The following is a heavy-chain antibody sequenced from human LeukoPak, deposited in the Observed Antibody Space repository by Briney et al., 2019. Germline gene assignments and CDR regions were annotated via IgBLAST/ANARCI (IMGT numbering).Heavy chain of an antibody. Sequence: PGGSLRLSCLTSGFTFRDYGLGWVRQAPGMGLEWVSFIRSRIYGGAPEYAASVRGRFSVSRDDSESIAYLQMNNLKGEDTAVYYCARGQTVSGAKYYFDFWSPGTLVTVSS. V-gene: IGHV3-49*04. CDR3: ARGQTVSGAKYYFDF. D-gene: IGHD3-10*01. CDR2: IRSRIYGGAP. CDR1: GFTFRDYG. J-gene: IGHJ4*02.